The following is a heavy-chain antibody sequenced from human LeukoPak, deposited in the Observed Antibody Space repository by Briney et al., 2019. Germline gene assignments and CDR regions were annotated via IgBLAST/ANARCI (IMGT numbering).Heavy chain of an antibody. D-gene: IGHD2-21*01. CDR2: IKQDGSEK. CDR3: ARYCGGDCYGMDV. CDR1: GFTFRSYW. V-gene: IGHV3-7*01. Sequence: GGSLRLSCTVSGFTFRSYWMSWVRQAPGKGREWVANIKQDGSEKDYVDSVKGRFTISRDNSKNTVYLQMNSLRAEDTAVYYCARYCGGDCYGMDVWGQGTTVTVSS. J-gene: IGHJ6*02.